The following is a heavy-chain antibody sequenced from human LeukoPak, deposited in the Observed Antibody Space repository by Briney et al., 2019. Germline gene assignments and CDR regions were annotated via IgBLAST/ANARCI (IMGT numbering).Heavy chain of an antibody. CDR2: ISSSTSTT. CDR1: GFTFSSYS. V-gene: IGHV3-48*01. Sequence: GGSLRLSCAASGFTFSSYSMNWVRQAPGKGLEWVSYISSSTSTTYYADSVKGRFTISRDNSKNTLYLQMNSLRAEDTAVYYCARVRGSSTSCFDYWGQGTLVTVSS. CDR3: ARVRGSSTSCFDY. D-gene: IGHD2-2*01. J-gene: IGHJ4*02.